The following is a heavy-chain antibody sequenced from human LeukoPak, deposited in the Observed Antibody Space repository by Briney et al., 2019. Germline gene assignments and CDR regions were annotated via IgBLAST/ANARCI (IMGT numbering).Heavy chain of an antibody. J-gene: IGHJ3*02. CDR2: IYSGGDT. Sequence: GGSLRLSCAASGFTVSTNFMSWVRQAPGKGLEWVSVIYSGGDTYYADSVKGRFTISRDKSKNTLYLQMNSLRAEDTAVYYCARVSYDILTGYSHAFDIWGQGTMVTVSS. CDR1: GFTVSTNF. V-gene: IGHV3-53*01. D-gene: IGHD3-9*01. CDR3: ARVSYDILTGYSHAFDI.